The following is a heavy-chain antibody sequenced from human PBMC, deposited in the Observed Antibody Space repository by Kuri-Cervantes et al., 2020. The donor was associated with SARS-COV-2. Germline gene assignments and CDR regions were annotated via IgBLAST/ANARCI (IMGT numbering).Heavy chain of an antibody. V-gene: IGHV3-66*01. Sequence: GESLKISCAASGFTVSSNYMSWVRQAPGKGLEWVSVIYSGGSTYYADSVKGRFTISRDNSKNTLYLQMNSLRAEDTAVYYCARDLGEGPTGYWGQGTLVTVSS. J-gene: IGHJ4*02. D-gene: IGHD3-16*01. CDR3: ARDLGEGPTGY. CDR1: GFTVSSNY. CDR2: IYSGGST.